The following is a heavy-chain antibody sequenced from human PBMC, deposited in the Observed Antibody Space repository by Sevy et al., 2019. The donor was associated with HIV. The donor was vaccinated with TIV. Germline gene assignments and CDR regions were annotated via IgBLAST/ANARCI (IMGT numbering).Heavy chain of an antibody. Sequence: GGSLRLSCAASGFTFISYWMSWVRQAPGKGLEWVANINQDGSQKYYVDSVKGRFTISRDNAENSLFLQMNSLRAEDRPWYSGAGPGRSWDSPDPFDFWGPGTLVTVSS. CDR2: INQDGSQK. D-gene: IGHD1-26*01. V-gene: IGHV3-7*03. CDR1: GFTFISYW. CDR3: AGPGRSWDSPDPFDF. J-gene: IGHJ3*01.